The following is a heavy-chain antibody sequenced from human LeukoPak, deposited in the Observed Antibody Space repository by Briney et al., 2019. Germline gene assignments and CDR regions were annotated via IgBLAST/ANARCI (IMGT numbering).Heavy chain of an antibody. D-gene: IGHD3-3*01. CDR2: IYWDDDK. CDR3: ARQTPFTILSASPFDY. J-gene: IGHJ4*02. CDR1: GFSLSTSGVG. Sequence: SGPTLVNPTQTLTLTCTFSGFSLSTSGVGVGWIRQPPGKALEWLALIYWDDDKRYSPSLKSRLTITKDTSKNQVVLTMTNMDPVDTATYYCARQTPFTILSASPFDYWGQGTLVTVSS. V-gene: IGHV2-5*02.